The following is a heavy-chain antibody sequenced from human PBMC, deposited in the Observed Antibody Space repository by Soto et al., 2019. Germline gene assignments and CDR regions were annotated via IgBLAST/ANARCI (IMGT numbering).Heavy chain of an antibody. J-gene: IGHJ4*02. V-gene: IGHV3-53*01. D-gene: IGHD3-22*01. CDR2: ISSGGST. CDR1: GLSVSTNY. CDR3: EKAISGYYAPSDY. Sequence: GGSLRLSCAASGLSVSTNYVSWVRQAPGKGLECVSVISSGGSTYFADSVKGRFTVSRDNSKSMLYLQMNSLRGDDTAIYYCEKAISGYYAPSDYWGQGTQVTV.